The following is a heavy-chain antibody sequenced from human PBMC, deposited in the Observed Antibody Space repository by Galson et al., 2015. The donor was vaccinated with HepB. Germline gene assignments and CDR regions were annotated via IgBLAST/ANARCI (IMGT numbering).Heavy chain of an antibody. CDR1: GFTFSGSA. CDR2: IRSKANSYAT. J-gene: IGHJ4*02. CDR3: IVSYSSSWH. V-gene: IGHV3-73*01. Sequence: SLRLSCAASGFTFSGSAMHWVRQASGKGLEWVGRIRSKANSYATTYAASVKGRFTISRDDSKNTAYLQMNSLKTEDTAVYYCIVSYSSSWHWGQGTLVTVSS. D-gene: IGHD6-13*01.